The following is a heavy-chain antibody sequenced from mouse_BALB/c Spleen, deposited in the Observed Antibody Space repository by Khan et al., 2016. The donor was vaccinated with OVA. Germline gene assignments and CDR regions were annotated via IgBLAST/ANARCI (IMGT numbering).Heavy chain of an antibody. CDR2: ISPGSGDT. D-gene: IGHD1-2*01. CDR3: GRGNYFGYTFAY. V-gene: IGHV1-77*01. Sequence: QVRLQQSGAELARPGASVKLSCKASGYTFTDYYINWVKQRTGQGLEWIGEISPGSGDTYYNERFKGKATLTADKSSSTAYMQLSSLTSEASAVYVWGRGNYFGYTFAYWGQGTLVTVSA. J-gene: IGHJ3*01. CDR1: GYTFTDYY.